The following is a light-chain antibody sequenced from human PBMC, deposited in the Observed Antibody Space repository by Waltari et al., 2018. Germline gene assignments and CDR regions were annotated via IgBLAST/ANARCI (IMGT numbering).Light chain of an antibody. CDR3: MQGTHWPYT. CDR1: QSLVHSDGKTH. J-gene: IGKJ2*01. CDR2: RVS. Sequence: DVVMTQSPLSLPVTLGQAASISCKSNQSLVHSDGKTHLNWFLQRPGQSPRRLIYRVSKRDSGVPDRFSGSGSGTDFTLKISRVEAEDVGVYYCMQGTHWPYTFGQGTKLDIK. V-gene: IGKV2-30*02.